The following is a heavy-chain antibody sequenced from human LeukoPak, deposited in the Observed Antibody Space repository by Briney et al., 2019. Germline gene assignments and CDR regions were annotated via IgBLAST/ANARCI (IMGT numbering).Heavy chain of an antibody. CDR3: TGHSSISNYGLH. CDR2: IRSKTFGGTT. D-gene: IGHD3-10*01. J-gene: IGHJ4*02. V-gene: IGHV3-49*04. CDR1: GFAFADYA. Sequence: PGGSLRLSCTGSGFAFADYAMSWVRQAPGMGLEWVGFIRSKTFGGTTEYAASVKCGCTISRDDSRSIAYLQMNTLKTEDTAVYYCTGHSSISNYGLHWGQGTLVTVSS.